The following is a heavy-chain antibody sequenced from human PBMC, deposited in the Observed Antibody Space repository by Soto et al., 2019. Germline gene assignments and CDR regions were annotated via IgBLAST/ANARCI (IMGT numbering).Heavy chain of an antibody. CDR2: INHSSGGT. J-gene: IGHJ5*02. Sequence: QVQLVQSGAEVKKPGASVKVSCKASGYTFTGYDMHWVRQAPGQGLEWMGWINHSSGGTNYAQKFQGRVTMTRDTSLSTAHMELSRLRSDDTAVYYCAGDKMVRGVIGRFDPWGQGTLVTVSS. CDR1: GYTFTGYD. V-gene: IGHV1-2*02. CDR3: AGDKMVRGVIGRFDP. D-gene: IGHD3-10*01.